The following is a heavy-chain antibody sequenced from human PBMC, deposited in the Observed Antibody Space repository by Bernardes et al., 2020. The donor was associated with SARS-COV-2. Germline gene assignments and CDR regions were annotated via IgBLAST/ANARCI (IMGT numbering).Heavy chain of an antibody. CDR3: ASTPVTMILVGITYYYFDR. Sequence: SDTLFLTCTVSGDSVRSSSYLWGWIRQPPGQGLEWLVSTYSGGITYYTPSLKSRATISVDTSNNQFSLQLTPVTAADTAMYYCASTPVTMILVGITYYYFDRWGRGTLVTVSS. J-gene: IGHJ2*01. D-gene: IGHD3-22*01. CDR2: TYSGGIT. CDR1: GDSVRSSSYL. V-gene: IGHV4-39*01.